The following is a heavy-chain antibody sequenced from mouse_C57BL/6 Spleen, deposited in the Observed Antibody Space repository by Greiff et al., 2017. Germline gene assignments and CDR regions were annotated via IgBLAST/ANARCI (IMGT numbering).Heavy chain of an antibody. CDR1: GFNIKDDY. D-gene: IGHD2-1*01. V-gene: IGHV14-4*01. CDR2: IAPENGDT. J-gene: IGHJ3*01. CDR3: TTSGNYEAWFAY. Sequence: VQLKQSGAELVRPGASVKLSCTASGFNIKDDYMHWVKQRPEQGLEWIGWIAPENGDTEYASKFQGKATITADTSSNTAYLPLSSLTSEDTAVYYCTTSGNYEAWFAYWGQGTLVTVSA.